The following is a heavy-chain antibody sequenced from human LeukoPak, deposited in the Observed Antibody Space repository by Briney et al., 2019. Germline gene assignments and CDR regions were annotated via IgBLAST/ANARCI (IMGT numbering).Heavy chain of an antibody. V-gene: IGHV3-9*01. CDR3: AKDLTGFSTTWYP. D-gene: IGHD2-2*01. Sequence: PGRSLRLSCAASGFSFDDYAMHWVRQAPGKGLEWVSGISWNSGSIGYADSVKGRFTISRDNAKNSLYLQLNSLRSEDSAMYYCAKDLTGFSTTWYPWGQGTLVTVSS. CDR1: GFSFDDYA. J-gene: IGHJ5*02. CDR2: ISWNSGSI.